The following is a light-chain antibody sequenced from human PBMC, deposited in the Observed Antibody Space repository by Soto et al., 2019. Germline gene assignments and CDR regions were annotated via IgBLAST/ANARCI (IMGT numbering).Light chain of an antibody. Sequence: QSALTQPASVSGSPGQSIAISCTGTSSDVGGYNSVSWFQQHPGKGPNLIIYDVNDRPSAVSDRFSGSKSGNTASLTISGLQTEDEADYYCSSFTNRKTYVFGTGTKLTVL. J-gene: IGLJ1*01. CDR3: SSFTNRKTYV. V-gene: IGLV2-14*01. CDR2: DVN. CDR1: SSDVGGYNS.